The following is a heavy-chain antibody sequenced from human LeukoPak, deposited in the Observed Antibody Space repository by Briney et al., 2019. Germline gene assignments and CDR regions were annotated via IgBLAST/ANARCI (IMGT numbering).Heavy chain of an antibody. CDR2: INHSGST. CDR1: GGSFSGYY. CDR3: ARSGSYSSSSPPYYYGMDV. J-gene: IGHJ6*02. V-gene: IGHV4-34*01. Sequence: SETLSLTCAVYGGSFSGYYWSWIRQPPGKGPEWIGEINHSGSTNYNPSLKSRVTISVDTSKNQFSLKLSSVTAADTAVYYCARSGSYSSSSPPYYYGMDVWGQGTTVTVSS. D-gene: IGHD6-6*01.